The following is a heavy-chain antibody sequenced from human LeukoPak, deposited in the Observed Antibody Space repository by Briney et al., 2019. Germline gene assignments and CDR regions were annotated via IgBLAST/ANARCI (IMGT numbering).Heavy chain of an antibody. V-gene: IGHV3-23*01. Sequence: GGSLRLSCAASGFIFSFYAMSWVRQAPGKGLEWVSTVSGGGSTTYYADSVKGRFTISRDNSKNTLYLQMNSLRAEDTAVYFCARSDYCGGDCYSSLSNYWGQGTLVTVSS. D-gene: IGHD2-21*02. CDR2: VSGGGSTT. CDR3: ARSDYCGGDCYSSLSNY. J-gene: IGHJ4*02. CDR1: GFIFSFYA.